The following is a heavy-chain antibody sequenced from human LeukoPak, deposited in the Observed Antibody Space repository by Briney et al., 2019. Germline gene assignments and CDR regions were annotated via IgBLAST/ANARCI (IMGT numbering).Heavy chain of an antibody. CDR2: IYPGDSDT. J-gene: IGHJ4*02. CDR3: ARRYDSSGYCLDY. CDR1: GYSFTSYW. D-gene: IGHD3-22*01. Sequence: GESLKISCKGSGYSFTSYWIGWVRQMPGKGLEWMGIIYPGDSDTRYSPSFQGQVTISADKSISTAYLQWSSLKASDTAMYYYARRYDSSGYCLDYWGQGTLVTVSS. V-gene: IGHV5-51*01.